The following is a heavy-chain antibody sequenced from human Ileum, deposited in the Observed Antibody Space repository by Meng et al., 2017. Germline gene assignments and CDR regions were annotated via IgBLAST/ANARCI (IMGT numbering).Heavy chain of an antibody. D-gene: IGHD3-3*01. V-gene: IGHV4-30-4*01. J-gene: IGHJ5*02. CDR3: ARENTIFGVVWGSWFDP. CDR1: GGSISSGDYY. Sequence: QLQESVPGLVKPSETLSLTCTVSGGSISSGDYYWSWIRQPPGKGLEWIGYIYYSGSTYYNPSLKSRVTISVDTSKNQFSLKLSSVTAADTAVYYCARENTIFGVVWGSWFDPWGQGTLVTVSS. CDR2: IYYSGST.